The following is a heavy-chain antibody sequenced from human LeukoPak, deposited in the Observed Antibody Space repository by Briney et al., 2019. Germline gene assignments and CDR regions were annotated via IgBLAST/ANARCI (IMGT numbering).Heavy chain of an antibody. J-gene: IGHJ4*02. Sequence: GGSLRLSRAASGFTFSSYEMNWVRQAPGKGLEWVSYISSSGSTIYYADSVKGRFTISRDNAKNSLYLQMNSLRAEDTAVYYCARDRRYSGSFYVRWGQFFDYWGQGTLVTVSS. CDR2: ISSSGSTI. CDR1: GFTFSSYE. CDR3: ARDRRYSGSFYVRWGQFFDY. D-gene: IGHD1-26*01. V-gene: IGHV3-48*03.